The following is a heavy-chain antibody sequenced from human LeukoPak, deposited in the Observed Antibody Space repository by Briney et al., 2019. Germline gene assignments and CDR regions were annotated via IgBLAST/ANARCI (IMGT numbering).Heavy chain of an antibody. CDR3: VSAIRGSPIDY. J-gene: IGHJ4*02. CDR2: IKTDGSET. CDR1: GFSFSNYW. Sequence: GGSLRLSCAASGFSFSNYWMGWVRQAPGKGLACVANIKTDGSETYYVDSVKGRFTISRDNAKNSLFLQMNSLRAEDTAIYYCVSAIRGSPIDYWGQGTLVSVPS. D-gene: IGHD3-10*01. V-gene: IGHV3-7*01.